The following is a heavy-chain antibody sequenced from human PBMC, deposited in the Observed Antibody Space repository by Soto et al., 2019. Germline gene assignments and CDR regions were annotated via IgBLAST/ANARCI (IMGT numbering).Heavy chain of an antibody. V-gene: IGHV1-2*02. J-gene: IGHJ3*02. Sequence: QLHLVQSGAVVKKPGASVTVSCSASGYPVTAYYMHWVRQAPGRGLEWMGGINPATGAAKYTQTFQGRVTMTRDTSTRKVFMELRGLTSEDPAVFYCARGGGVGVAGSAAFDMWGQGTLVTVSS. CDR2: INPATGAA. CDR1: GYPVTAYY. D-gene: IGHD3-3*01. CDR3: ARGGGVGVAGSAAFDM.